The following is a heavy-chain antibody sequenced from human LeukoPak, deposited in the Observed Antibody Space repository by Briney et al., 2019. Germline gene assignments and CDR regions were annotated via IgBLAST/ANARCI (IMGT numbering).Heavy chain of an antibody. CDR3: ARHTYGYDLYYFDY. CDR1: GYSISTNYY. D-gene: IGHD5-18*01. Sequence: SETLSLTCSVSGYSISTNYYWGWIRQPPGKGLEWIGSIYHSGSAYYNPSLKSRVTISIDTSKNQMPLRVNSVTAADTAVYYCARHTYGYDLYYFDYWGQGTLVTVSS. V-gene: IGHV4-38-2*02. J-gene: IGHJ4*02. CDR2: IYHSGSA.